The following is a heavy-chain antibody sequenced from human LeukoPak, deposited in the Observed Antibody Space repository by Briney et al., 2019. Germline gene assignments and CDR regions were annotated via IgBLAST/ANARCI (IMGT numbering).Heavy chain of an antibody. J-gene: IGHJ4*02. CDR1: GFTFDDYA. CDR3: AKAAGSYYYDSSGYLDY. Sequence: GGSLRLSCAASGFTFDDYAMHWVRQAPGKGLEWVSGISWNSGSIGYADSVKGRFTISRDNAKNSLYLQMNSLRAEDTALYYCAKAAGSYYYDSSGYLDYWGQGTLVTVSS. V-gene: IGHV3-9*01. D-gene: IGHD3-22*01. CDR2: ISWNSGSI.